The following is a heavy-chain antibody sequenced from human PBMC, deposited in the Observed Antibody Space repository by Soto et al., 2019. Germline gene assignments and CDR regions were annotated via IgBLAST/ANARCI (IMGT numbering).Heavy chain of an antibody. CDR3: ASNYVADYYYYYMDV. Sequence: ASVKVSCKASGGTFSIYTISWVRQAPGQGLEWMGRIIPILGIANYAQKFQGRVTITADKSTSTAYMELSSLRSEDTAVYYCASNYVADYYYYYMDVWGKGTTVTVSS. CDR1: GGTFSIYT. J-gene: IGHJ6*03. D-gene: IGHD4-4*01. V-gene: IGHV1-69*02. CDR2: IIPILGIA.